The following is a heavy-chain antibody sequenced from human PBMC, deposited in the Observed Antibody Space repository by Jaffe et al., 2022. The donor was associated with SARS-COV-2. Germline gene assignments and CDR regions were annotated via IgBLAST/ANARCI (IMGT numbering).Heavy chain of an antibody. CDR3: TRTGRDGGYVSFFDY. D-gene: IGHD5-12*01. Sequence: EVQLVESGGGLVQPGGSLRLSCAASGFTFSSYWMSWVRQAPGTGLEWVANIKQDGSEKYYVDSVKGRFTISRDNAKNSLYLQMNSLRAEDTAVYYCTRTGRDGGYVSFFDYWGQGTLVTVSS. J-gene: IGHJ4*02. CDR1: GFTFSSYW. CDR2: IKQDGSEK. V-gene: IGHV3-7*01.